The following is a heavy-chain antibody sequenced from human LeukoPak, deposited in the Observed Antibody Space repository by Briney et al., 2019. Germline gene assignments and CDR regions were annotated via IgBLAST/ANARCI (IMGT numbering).Heavy chain of an antibody. CDR2: INHSGST. J-gene: IGHJ3*02. CDR3: AGQVVSMSGPSAFDI. CDR1: GGSFSGYY. V-gene: IGHV4-34*01. Sequence: SETLSLTCAVYGGSFSGYYWSWIRQPPGKGLEWIGEINHSGSTNYNPSLKSRVTISVDTSKNQFSLQLSSVTAADTAVYYCAGQVVSMSGPSAFDIWGQGTMVTVSS. D-gene: IGHD2/OR15-2a*01.